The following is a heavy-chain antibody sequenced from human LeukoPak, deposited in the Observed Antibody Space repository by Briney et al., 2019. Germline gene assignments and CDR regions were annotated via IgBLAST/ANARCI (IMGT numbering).Heavy chain of an antibody. Sequence: SETLSLTCTVSGGSISGGNYYWSWIRQPAGKGLEWIGHIYTSGSTNYNPSLKSRVTISVDTSKNQFSLKLSSVTAADTAVYYCAREGYDSLWGQGTLVTVSS. J-gene: IGHJ4*02. V-gene: IGHV4-61*09. CDR1: GGSISGGNYY. CDR2: IYTSGST. CDR3: AREGYDSL. D-gene: IGHD3-3*01.